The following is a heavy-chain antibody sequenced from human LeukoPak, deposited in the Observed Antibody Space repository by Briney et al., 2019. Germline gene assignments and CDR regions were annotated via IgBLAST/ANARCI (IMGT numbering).Heavy chain of an antibody. CDR2: IKSKTDGGTT. J-gene: IGHJ6*03. D-gene: IGHD5-18*01. CDR1: GFTFSNAW. CDR3: TTEDSYGLLYYYYYYMDV. Sequence: GGSLRLSCAASGFTFSNAWMSWVRQAPGKGLEWVGRIKSKTDGGTTDYAAPVKGRFTISRDDSKNTLYLQMNSLKTEDTAVYYCTTEDSYGLLYYYYYYMDVWGKGTTVTISS. V-gene: IGHV3-15*01.